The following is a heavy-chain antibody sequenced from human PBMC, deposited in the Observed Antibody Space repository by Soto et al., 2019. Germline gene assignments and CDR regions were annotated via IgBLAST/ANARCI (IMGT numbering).Heavy chain of an antibody. CDR2: ITFSGNTV. CDR1: GFTFSDSY. Sequence: GGSLRLSCAASGFTFSDSYMSWIRQAPGKGLEWISYITFSGNTVYYADSLKGRFAISRDNAKNSLYLQMNRLRAEDTAVYYCARVSWREKYGMDVWGQGTTVTVSS. CDR3: ARVSWREKYGMDV. J-gene: IGHJ6*02. V-gene: IGHV3-11*01.